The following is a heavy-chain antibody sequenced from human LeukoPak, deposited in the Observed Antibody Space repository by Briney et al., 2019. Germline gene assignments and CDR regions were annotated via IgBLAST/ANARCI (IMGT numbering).Heavy chain of an antibody. CDR1: GGIFSSST. Sequence: SVKVSCKASGGIFSSSTINWVRQAPGQGLEWMGGISPIFETANYAQKFQGRVTITADKSTSTAYMELRSLRSDDTAVYYCARASDSADYYYYYYMDVWGKGTTVTVSS. J-gene: IGHJ6*03. D-gene: IGHD4-11*01. V-gene: IGHV1-69*06. CDR3: ARASDSADYYYYYYMDV. CDR2: ISPIFETA.